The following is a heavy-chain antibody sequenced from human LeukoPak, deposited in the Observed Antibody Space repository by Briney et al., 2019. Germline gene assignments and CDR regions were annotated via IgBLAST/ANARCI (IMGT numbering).Heavy chain of an antibody. CDR1: GYSISSGYC. Sequence: SETLSLTCTVFGYSISSGYCWGWIRQPPGKGLEWIGNICHSETTYYNPSLKSRVTISVDTSKNQFSLKLSSVTAADTAVYYCARDSGTTGEVKFDPWGQGTLVTVSS. D-gene: IGHD3-10*01. CDR3: ARDSGTTGEVKFDP. CDR2: ICHSETT. V-gene: IGHV4-38-2*02. J-gene: IGHJ5*02.